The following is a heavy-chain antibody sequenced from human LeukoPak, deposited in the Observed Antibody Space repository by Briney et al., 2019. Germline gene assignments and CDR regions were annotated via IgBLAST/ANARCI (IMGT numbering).Heavy chain of an antibody. Sequence: GGSLRLSCAASGFTFSSYWMHWVRKAPGKGLVWVSRINSDGSSTTYADSVKGRFTISRDNAKNTLYLQMNSLRAEDTAVYYCARALYCSASSCYSGPDYWGQGTLVIVSS. D-gene: IGHD2-15*01. V-gene: IGHV3-74*01. J-gene: IGHJ4*02. CDR2: INSDGSST. CDR3: ARALYCSASSCYSGPDY. CDR1: GFTFSSYW.